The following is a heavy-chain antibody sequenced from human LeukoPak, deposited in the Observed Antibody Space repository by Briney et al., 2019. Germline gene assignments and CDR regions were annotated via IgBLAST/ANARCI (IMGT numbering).Heavy chain of an antibody. CDR2: ISAYNGNT. Sequence: ASVKVSCKASGYTFTSYGISWVRQAPGQGLEWMGWISAYNGNTNYAQKLQGRVTMTTDTSTSTAYMELRSLRSDDTAVYYCARVTYYYDSSGYYYVVGGGDSWDYWGQGTLVIVSS. D-gene: IGHD3-22*01. CDR1: GYTFTSYG. V-gene: IGHV1-18*01. J-gene: IGHJ4*02. CDR3: ARVTYYYDSSGYYYVVGGGDSWDY.